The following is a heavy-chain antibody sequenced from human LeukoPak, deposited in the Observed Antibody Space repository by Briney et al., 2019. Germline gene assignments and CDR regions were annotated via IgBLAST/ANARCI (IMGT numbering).Heavy chain of an antibody. V-gene: IGHV4-30-4*08. D-gene: IGHD3-3*01. CDR3: ARMAPEGLEWLLVGWFDP. Sequence: SETLSLTCTVSGGSISSGDYYWSWIRQPPGKGLEWIGYIYYSGSTYYNPSLKSRVTISVDTSKNQFSLKLSSVTAADTAVYYCARMAPEGLEWLLVGWFDPWGQGTLVTVSS. CDR2: IYYSGST. J-gene: IGHJ5*02. CDR1: GGSISSGDYY.